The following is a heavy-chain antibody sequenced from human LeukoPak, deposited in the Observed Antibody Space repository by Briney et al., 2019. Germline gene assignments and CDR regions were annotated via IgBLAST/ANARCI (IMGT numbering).Heavy chain of an antibody. D-gene: IGHD7-27*01. CDR1: VYSFTNYD. J-gene: IGHJ4*02. Sequence: ASVKVSCKASVYSFTNYDINWVRQATGHGLEWMDWMNPNSGTVGYAQKFQGRVTMTRNASISAAYMELSSLTSEDAAVYYCTRGASDYWGENYFDYWGQGSLVTVSS. V-gene: IGHV1-8*01. CDR3: TRGASDYWGENYFDY. CDR2: MNPNSGTV.